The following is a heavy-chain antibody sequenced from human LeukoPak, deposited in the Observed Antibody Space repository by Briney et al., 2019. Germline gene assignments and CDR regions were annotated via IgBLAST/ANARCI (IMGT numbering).Heavy chain of an antibody. D-gene: IGHD2-15*01. CDR1: GYSISSGYY. CDR3: ARKDSTYCDY. CDR2: INHSGST. Sequence: PSETLSLTCTASGYSISSGYYWSWIRQPPGKGLEWIGEINHSGSTNYNPSLKSRVTISVDTSKNQFSLKLSSVSAADTAVYYCARKDSTYCDYWGQGTLVTVSS. V-gene: IGHV4-38-2*02. J-gene: IGHJ4*02.